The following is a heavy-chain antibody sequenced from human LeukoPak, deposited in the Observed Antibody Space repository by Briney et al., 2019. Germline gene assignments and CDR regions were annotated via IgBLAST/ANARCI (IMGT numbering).Heavy chain of an antibody. CDR3: ARPLERYFDWLSPFDY. CDR1: GGTFSSYA. CDR2: IIPIFGTA. D-gene: IGHD3-9*01. V-gene: IGHV1-69*01. Sequence: SVKVSCKASGGTFSSYAISWVRQAPGQGLEWMGGIIPIFGTANYAQKFQGRVTVTADESTSTAYMELSSLRSEDTAVYYCARPLERYFDWLSPFDYWGQGTLVTVSS. J-gene: IGHJ4*02.